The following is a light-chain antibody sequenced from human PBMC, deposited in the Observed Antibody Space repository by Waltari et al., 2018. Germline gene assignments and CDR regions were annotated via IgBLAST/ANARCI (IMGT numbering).Light chain of an antibody. J-gene: IGKJ1*01. Sequence: GVMTQSQLSLPVSLGQPASISCRSRQSLVHTDGHTYLHWFQQRPGQSPRRLIYKVSNRDSGVPDRFSGSGSGTAFTLKISRVEAEDVGIYYCMQATNWPLTFGQGTKVEIQ. CDR2: KVS. CDR3: MQATNWPLT. CDR1: QSLVHTDGHTY. V-gene: IGKV2-30*02.